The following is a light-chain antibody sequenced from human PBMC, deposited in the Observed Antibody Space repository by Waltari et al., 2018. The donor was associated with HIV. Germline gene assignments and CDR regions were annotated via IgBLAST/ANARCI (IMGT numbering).Light chain of an antibody. CDR2: DDS. CDR1: NIGSQS. V-gene: IGLV3-21*02. Sequence: SYVLTQPPSVSVAPGQTASITCGGDNIGSQSVHWYQRKPGQAPVVVVYDDSDWPSGIPERFSGSKSGNTATLTITRVEAGDEADYYCQVRDSNSYPVYVFGTGTKVTVV. CDR3: QVRDSNSYPVYV. J-gene: IGLJ1*01.